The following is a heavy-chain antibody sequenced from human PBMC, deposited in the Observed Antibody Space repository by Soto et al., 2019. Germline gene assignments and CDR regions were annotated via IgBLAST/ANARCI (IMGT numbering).Heavy chain of an antibody. Sequence: EVQLLESGGGLGQPGGSLRFSCAASGFTFSSYAMNWVRQAPGKGLEWVSVISGSSDSTYYADSVKGRFTISRDNSKNTLYLQMNSLRAEDTAIYYCARRGSGSYYDYWGQGTLVTVSS. CDR2: ISGSSDST. CDR1: GFTFSSYA. D-gene: IGHD1-26*01. J-gene: IGHJ4*02. CDR3: ARRGSGSYYDY. V-gene: IGHV3-23*01.